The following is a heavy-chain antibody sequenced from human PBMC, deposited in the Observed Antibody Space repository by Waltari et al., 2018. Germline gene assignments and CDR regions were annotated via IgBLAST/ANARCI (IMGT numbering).Heavy chain of an antibody. J-gene: IGHJ4*02. CDR1: GYTFTGYC. V-gene: IGHV1-2*02. CDR3: ARGGLYGTSWYSVDS. Sequence: QVQLVQSGAEVKKPGASVKVSCKASGYTFTGYCMHWVRQAPGQGLAWIGWINPNPDGVGTNFAKKFQGRVTITRDTSISTGYMELSRLGYDDTAVDYCARGGLYGTSWYSVDSWGQGTLVIVSS. CDR2: INPNPDGVGT. D-gene: IGHD6-13*01.